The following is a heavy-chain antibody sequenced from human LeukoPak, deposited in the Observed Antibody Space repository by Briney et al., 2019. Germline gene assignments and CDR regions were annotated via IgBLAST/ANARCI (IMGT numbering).Heavy chain of an antibody. V-gene: IGHV3-23*01. D-gene: IGHD3-22*01. CDR1: GFTFKTHA. CDR3: AKRLKRNYYYHYAMDV. Sequence: GGSLRLSCAASGFTFKTHAMSWVRQAPGKGLEWVSRIDDSGVIRSYADSVKGRFTISRDNSKMTLTLQMNSLRAEDTAVYYCAKRLKRNYYYHYAMDVWGQGTTVTVCS. J-gene: IGHJ6*02. CDR2: IDDSGVIR.